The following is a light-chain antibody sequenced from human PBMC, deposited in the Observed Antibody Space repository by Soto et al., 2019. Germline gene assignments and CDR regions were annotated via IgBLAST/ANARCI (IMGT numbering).Light chain of an antibody. CDR2: KAS. CDR1: QTISSW. J-gene: IGKJ4*01. V-gene: IGKV1-5*03. CDR3: QQSYSP. Sequence: DIQMTQSPSTLSGSVGDRVTITCRASQTISSWLAWYQQKPGKAPKLLIYKASTLKSGAPSRFSGSGFGTDFTLTISSLQPEDFATYYCQQSYSPFDGGTKVDIK.